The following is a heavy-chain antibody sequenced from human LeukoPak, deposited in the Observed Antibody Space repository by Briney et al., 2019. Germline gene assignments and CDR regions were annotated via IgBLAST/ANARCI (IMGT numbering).Heavy chain of an antibody. D-gene: IGHD1-1*01. CDR1: GFTFSSYS. J-gene: IGHJ4*02. CDR3: AKFSTTGTFDY. Sequence: GGSLRLSCAASGFTFSSYSMNWVRQAPGKGLEWVSSISSSSSYIYYADSVKGRFTISRDNAKNSLYLQMNSLRAEDTAVYYCAKFSTTGTFDYWGQGTLVTVSS. CDR2: ISSSSSYI. V-gene: IGHV3-21*01.